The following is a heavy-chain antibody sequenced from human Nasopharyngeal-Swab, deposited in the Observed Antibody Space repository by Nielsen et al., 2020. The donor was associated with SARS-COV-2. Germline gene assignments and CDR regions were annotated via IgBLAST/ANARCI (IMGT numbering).Heavy chain of an antibody. CDR1: GFTFSSYG. CDR2: IWYDGSNK. Sequence: GESLKIPCAASGFTFSSYGMHWVRQAPGKGLEWVAVIWYDGSNKYYADSVKGRFTISRDNSKNTLYLQMNSLRAEDTAVYYCARATTVIRHYYYYYYMDVWGKGTTVTVSS. CDR3: ARATTVIRHYYYYYYMDV. J-gene: IGHJ6*03. V-gene: IGHV3-33*01. D-gene: IGHD4-17*01.